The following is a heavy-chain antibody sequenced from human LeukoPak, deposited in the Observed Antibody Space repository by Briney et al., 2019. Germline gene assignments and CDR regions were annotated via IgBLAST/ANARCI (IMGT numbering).Heavy chain of an antibody. CDR2: IKQDGSEK. V-gene: IGHV3-7*01. D-gene: IGHD3-22*01. CDR1: GFTFSSYW. J-gene: IGHJ4*02. CDR3: ARETRRYYYDSRNFDY. Sequence: PGGSLRLSCAASGFTFSSYWMSWVRQAPGKGLEWVANIKQDGSEKYYVDSVKGRFTISRDNAKNSLYLQMNSLRAEDTAVYYCARETRRYYYDSRNFDYWGQGTLVTVSS.